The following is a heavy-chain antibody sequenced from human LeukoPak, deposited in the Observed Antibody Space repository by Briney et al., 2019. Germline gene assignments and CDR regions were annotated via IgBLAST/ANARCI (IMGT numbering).Heavy chain of an antibody. CDR3: ARSTKELERRGFDY. CDR1: GGSISSGGYS. Sequence: SETLSLTCAVSGGSISSGGYSWSWIRQPPGKGLEWIGYIYYSGSTYYNPSLKSRVTISVDTSKNQFSLKLSSVTAADTAVYYCARSTKELERRGFDYWGQGTLVTVSS. V-gene: IGHV4-30-4*07. CDR2: IYYSGST. J-gene: IGHJ4*02. D-gene: IGHD1-1*01.